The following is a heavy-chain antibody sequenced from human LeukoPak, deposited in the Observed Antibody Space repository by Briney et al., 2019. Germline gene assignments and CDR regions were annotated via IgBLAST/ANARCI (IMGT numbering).Heavy chain of an antibody. CDR3: ATETIGRHYDY. Sequence: GGPLRLSCAASGFTFSSCGFNWVRQAPGKGLEWVSSIGPTGTDRYYADSVRGRFTISRDNAKNSMYLQMGSLRDEDTAVYYCATETIGRHYDYWGQGTLLTVSS. CDR1: GFTFSSCG. CDR2: IGPTGTDR. J-gene: IGHJ4*02. D-gene: IGHD1-14*01. V-gene: IGHV3-21*01.